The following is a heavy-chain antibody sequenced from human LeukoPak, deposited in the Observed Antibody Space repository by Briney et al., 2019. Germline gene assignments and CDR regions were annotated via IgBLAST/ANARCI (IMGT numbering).Heavy chain of an antibody. CDR2: ISGSGGST. D-gene: IGHD6-19*01. CDR1: GFTFSSYA. V-gene: IGHV3-23*01. Sequence: GGSLRLSCAASGFTFSSYAMSWVRQAPGKGLEWVSAISGSGGSTYYADSVKGRFTISRDNAKNSLYLQMNSLRAEDTAVYYCARDNRIAVGIENFGYWGQGTLVTVSS. CDR3: ARDNRIAVGIENFGY. J-gene: IGHJ4*02.